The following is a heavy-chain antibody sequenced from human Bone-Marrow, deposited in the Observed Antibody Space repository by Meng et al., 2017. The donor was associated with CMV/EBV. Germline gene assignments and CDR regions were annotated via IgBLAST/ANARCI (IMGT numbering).Heavy chain of an antibody. D-gene: IGHD6-19*01. CDR1: GAFSGYY. CDR2: INHSGST. J-gene: IGHJ5*02. V-gene: IGHV4-34*01. Sequence: GAFSGYYWSWIRRPPGKGLEWIGEINHSGSTNYNPSLKSRVTISVDTSKNQFSLKLSSVTAADTAVYYCARGQDSSGWHPAGCWFDPWGQGTLVTVSS. CDR3: ARGQDSSGWHPAGCWFDP.